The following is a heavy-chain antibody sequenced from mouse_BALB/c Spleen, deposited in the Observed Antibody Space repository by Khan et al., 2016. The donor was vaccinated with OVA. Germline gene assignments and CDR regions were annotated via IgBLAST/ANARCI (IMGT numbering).Heavy chain of an antibody. Sequence: EVQLVESGPGLVKPSQSLSLTCTVTGYSITSYYAWNWIRQFPGNQLEWMGFISYSGYTYYNPSLKSRISITRDTSKNQFFLQLNSVTTEDTATYYCARVYGGDFDYWGQGTTLTVSS. CDR1: GYSITSYYA. CDR2: ISYSGYT. V-gene: IGHV3-2*02. D-gene: IGHD1-1*01. CDR3: ARVYGGDFDY. J-gene: IGHJ2*01.